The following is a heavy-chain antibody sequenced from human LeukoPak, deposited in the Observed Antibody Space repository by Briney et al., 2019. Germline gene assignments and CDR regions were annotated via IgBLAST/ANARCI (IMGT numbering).Heavy chain of an antibody. CDR1: GFTFSSYA. J-gene: IGHJ4*02. V-gene: IGHV3-23*01. CDR2: ISGSGGGT. CDR3: VGGNYLYRFDY. Sequence: PGGSLRLSCAASGFTFSSYAMNWVRQAPGKGLEWVSAISGSGGGTYYADSVKGRFTISRANSQSMLYLQMNSLRAEDTAVYYCVGGNYLYRFDYWGQGTLVTVSS. D-gene: IGHD1-7*01.